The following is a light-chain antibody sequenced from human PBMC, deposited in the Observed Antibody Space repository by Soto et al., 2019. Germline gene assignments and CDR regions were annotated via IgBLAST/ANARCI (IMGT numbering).Light chain of an antibody. CDR1: QSVSGN. Sequence: EIVMTQSPATLSVSPGERATLSCRASQSVSGNLAWYQQKPGQAPRLLIYDASTRATGIPARFSGSGSGTEFTLTISSLQSEDFAVYYCQQFHNWPPITFGQGTRLEIK. CDR3: QQFHNWPPIT. V-gene: IGKV3-15*01. CDR2: DAS. J-gene: IGKJ5*01.